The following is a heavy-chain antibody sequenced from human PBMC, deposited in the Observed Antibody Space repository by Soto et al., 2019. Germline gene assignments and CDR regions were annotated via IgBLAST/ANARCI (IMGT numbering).Heavy chain of an antibody. CDR3: AKDLAYCGGDCYSRDYYYYGMDV. CDR2: ISWDGGST. D-gene: IGHD2-21*02. J-gene: IGHJ6*02. Sequence: PGGSLRLSCAASGFTFDDYTMHWVRQAPGKGLEWVSLISWDGGSTYYADSVKGRFTISRDNSKNSLYLQMNSLRTEDTALYYCAKDLAYCGGDCYSRDYYYYGMDVWGQGTTVTVSS. V-gene: IGHV3-43*01. CDR1: GFTFDDYT.